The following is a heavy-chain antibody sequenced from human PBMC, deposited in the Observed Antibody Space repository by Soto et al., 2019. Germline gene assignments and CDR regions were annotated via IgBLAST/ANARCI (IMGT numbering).Heavy chain of an antibody. Sequence: EVQLVESGGGLIPPGGSLRLSCAASGFLVNSAYMTWVRQAPGKGLEWLSMINSDGSTLYAESVKGRFTISRDNPKNRLDLQMKSLRAEDTAMYYCARSGYSFAWGYWGQGTLVIVTS. V-gene: IGHV3-53*01. CDR1: GFLVNSAY. J-gene: IGHJ4*02. D-gene: IGHD5-18*01. CDR3: ARSGYSFAWGY. CDR2: INSDGST.